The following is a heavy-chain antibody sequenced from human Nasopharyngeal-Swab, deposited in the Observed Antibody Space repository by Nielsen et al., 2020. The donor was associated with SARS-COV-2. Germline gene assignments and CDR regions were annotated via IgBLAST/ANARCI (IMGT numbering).Heavy chain of an antibody. CDR2: ISYDGSNK. Sequence: GGSLRLSCAASGFTFSSYAMHWVRQAPGKGLEWVAVISYDGSNKYYADSVKGRFTISRDNSKNTLYLQMNSLRAEDTAVYYCAKVGRENYFDYWGQGTLVTVSS. CDR3: AKVGRENYFDY. CDR1: GFTFSSYA. J-gene: IGHJ4*02. D-gene: IGHD1-26*01. V-gene: IGHV3-30-3*01.